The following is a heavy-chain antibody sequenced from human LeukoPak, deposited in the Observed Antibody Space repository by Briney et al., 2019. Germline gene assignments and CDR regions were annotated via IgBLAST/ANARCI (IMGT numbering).Heavy chain of an antibody. Sequence: GGSLRLSCAASGFTFSSYAMSWVRQAPGKGLEWVSSISSSSSYIYYADSVKGRFTISRDNAKNSLYPQMNSLRAEDTAVYYCARVSAYSGSYAFDYWGQGTLVTVSS. J-gene: IGHJ4*02. CDR1: GFTFSSYA. V-gene: IGHV3-21*01. D-gene: IGHD1-26*01. CDR2: ISSSSSYI. CDR3: ARVSAYSGSYAFDY.